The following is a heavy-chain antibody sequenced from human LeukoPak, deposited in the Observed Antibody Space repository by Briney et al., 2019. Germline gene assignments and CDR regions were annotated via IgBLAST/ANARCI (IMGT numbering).Heavy chain of an antibody. CDR2: ISPNSGVS. CDR1: GYTFTDYY. V-gene: IGHV1-2*02. J-gene: IGHJ6*02. D-gene: IGHD2-15*01. CDR3: ARDCSGGSCYSNYYYAMDV. Sequence: ASVKVSCKASGYTFTDYYMHWVRQAPGQGLEWMGWISPNSGVSTYAQKFQGRVTMTRDTSISTAYMGLSRLSSDDTAVYYCARDCSGGSCYSNYYYAMDVWGQGTTVTVSS.